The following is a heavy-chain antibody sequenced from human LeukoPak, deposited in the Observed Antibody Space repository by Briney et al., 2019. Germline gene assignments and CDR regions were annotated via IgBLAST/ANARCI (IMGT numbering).Heavy chain of an antibody. D-gene: IGHD3-22*01. CDR2: IYYSGST. V-gene: IGHV4-59*01. CDR1: GGSISSYY. CDR3: ARETYYYDSSGYLFDY. Sequence: SETLSLTCTVPGGSISSYYWSWIRQPPGKGLEWIGYIYYSGSTNYNPSLKSRVTISVDTSKNQFSLKLSSVTAADTAVHYCARETYYYDSSGYLFDYWGQGTLVTVSS. J-gene: IGHJ4*02.